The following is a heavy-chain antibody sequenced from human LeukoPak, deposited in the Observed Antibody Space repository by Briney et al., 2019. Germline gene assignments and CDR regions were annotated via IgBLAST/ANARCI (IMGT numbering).Heavy chain of an antibody. D-gene: IGHD5-12*01. V-gene: IGHV4-34*01. CDR2: INHSGST. Sequence: SETLSLTCAVYGGSFSGYYWSWIRQPPGKGLEWIGEINHSGSTNYNPSLKSRVTISVDTSKNQFSLKLSSVTAADTAVYYCVSKRMATIFHWGQGTLVTVSS. CDR3: VSKRMATIFH. J-gene: IGHJ4*02. CDR1: GGSFSGYY.